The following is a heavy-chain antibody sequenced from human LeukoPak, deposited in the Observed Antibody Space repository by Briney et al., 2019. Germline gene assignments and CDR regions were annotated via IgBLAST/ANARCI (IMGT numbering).Heavy chain of an antibody. D-gene: IGHD6-19*01. J-gene: IGHJ4*02. CDR1: GFTVSSNY. Sequence: GGSLRLSCAASGFTVSSNYMSWVRQAPGKGLEWVSVIYSGGSTYYADSVKGRFTISRDNSKNTLYLRMNSLRAEDTAVYYCARGLGYSSGWYFDYWGQGTLVTVSS. CDR2: IYSGGST. V-gene: IGHV3-66*02. CDR3: ARGLGYSSGWYFDY.